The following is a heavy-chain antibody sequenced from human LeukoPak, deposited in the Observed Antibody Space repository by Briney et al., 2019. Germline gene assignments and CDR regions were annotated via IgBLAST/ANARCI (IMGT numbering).Heavy chain of an antibody. Sequence: GGSLRLSCAASGFTFSDHYMDWVRQAPGKRLEWVGRIKSITDGGTTDYAAPVKGRFTISRADSYNTLYLQMNSLKTEGSAGYYCTRDRFYWGSGFEYWGQGTLVTVSS. CDR2: IKSITDGGTT. CDR1: GFTFSDHY. D-gene: IGHD7-27*01. J-gene: IGHJ4*02. CDR3: TRDRFYWGSGFEY. V-gene: IGHV3-15*01.